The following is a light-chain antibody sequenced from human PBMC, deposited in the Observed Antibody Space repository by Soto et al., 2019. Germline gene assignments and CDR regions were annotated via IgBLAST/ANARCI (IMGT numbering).Light chain of an antibody. J-gene: IGKJ5*01. V-gene: IGKV3-11*01. CDR3: QQRSNLIT. CDR1: EDIRTW. Sequence: TQSPSSVSASVGDRVTITFRSSEDIRTWLAWYKQKPGQAPRLLIYDASNRATGIPARLSGSGSGTDFTLTISSIEPEDFAVYYCQQRSNLITFGQGTRLEIK. CDR2: DAS.